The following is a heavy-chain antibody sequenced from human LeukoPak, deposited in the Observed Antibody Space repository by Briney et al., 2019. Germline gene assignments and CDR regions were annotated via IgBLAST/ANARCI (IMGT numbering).Heavy chain of an antibody. CDR1: GYAFTSYD. D-gene: IGHD3-10*01. V-gene: IGHV1-46*01. J-gene: IGHJ6*02. CDR3: ARDRHGSGTYNYYGMDV. Sequence: ASVKVSCKASGYAFTSYDINWVRQAPGQGLEWMGIMNPSGGSTTYAQKFQGRVTITRDTSTSTVYMEVSSLRSEDTAVYYCARDRHGSGTYNYYGMDVWGQGTTVTVSS. CDR2: MNPSGGST.